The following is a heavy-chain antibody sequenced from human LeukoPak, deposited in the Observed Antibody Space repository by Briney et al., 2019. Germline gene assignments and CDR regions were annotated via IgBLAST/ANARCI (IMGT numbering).Heavy chain of an antibody. Sequence: ASETLSLTCTVSGGSISNYYWSWIRQPPGRGLEWIGYIYYRGSINHNPSLRSRVTLSVDTSKNQFSLKLSSVTAADTAVYYCARTFQDDGSGYYYYYGMDVWGHGTTVTVSS. CDR2: IYYRGSI. CDR1: GGSISNYY. J-gene: IGHJ6*02. CDR3: ARTFQDDGSGYYYYYGMDV. V-gene: IGHV4-59*01. D-gene: IGHD3-22*01.